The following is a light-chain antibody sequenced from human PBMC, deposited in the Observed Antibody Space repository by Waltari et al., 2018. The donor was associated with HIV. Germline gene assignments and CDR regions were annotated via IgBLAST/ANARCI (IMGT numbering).Light chain of an antibody. CDR2: EVS. J-gene: IGLJ1*01. V-gene: IGLV2-8*01. CDR3: SSYAGSNNLIV. Sequence: QSALTQPPSASGSPGQSVTISCTGTRTAVGRYNYVPWYQQHPGKAPKLMIYEVSKRPSGVPDRFSGSKSGNTASLTVSGLQAEDEADYYCSSYAGSNNLIVFGTGTKVTVL. CDR1: RTAVGRYNY.